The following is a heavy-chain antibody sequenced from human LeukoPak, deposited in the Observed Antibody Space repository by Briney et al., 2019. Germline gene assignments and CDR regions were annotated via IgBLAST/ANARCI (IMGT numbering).Heavy chain of an antibody. D-gene: IGHD2-8*02. J-gene: IGHJ4*02. CDR2: ISGSSSST. CDR3: AAHTGPGY. V-gene: IGHV3-23*01. Sequence: PGGSLRLSCAASGFSLSSYAMRWVRQAPGKGLECVSGISGSSSSTLYGDSVKGRVTISRDNSEKPAYRQMNSQRAEDTAVYVCAAHTGPGYWGQGTLVTVSS. CDR1: GFSLSSYA.